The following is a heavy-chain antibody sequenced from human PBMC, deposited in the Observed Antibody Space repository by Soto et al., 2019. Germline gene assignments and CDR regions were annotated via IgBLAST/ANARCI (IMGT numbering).Heavy chain of an antibody. V-gene: IGHV1-69*12. D-gene: IGHD6-13*01. Sequence: QVQLVQSGAEVKKPGSSVKVSCKASGGTFSSYAISWVRQAPGQGLEWMGGIIPIFGTANYAQKFQGRVTITADESTRTAYMERSSLRSEDTAVYYCARAGFPGIAAYWGQGTLVTVSS. CDR3: ARAGFPGIAAY. CDR2: IIPIFGTA. CDR1: GGTFSSYA. J-gene: IGHJ4*02.